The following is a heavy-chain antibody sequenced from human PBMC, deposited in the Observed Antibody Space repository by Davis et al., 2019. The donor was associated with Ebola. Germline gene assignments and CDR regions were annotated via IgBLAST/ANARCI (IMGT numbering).Heavy chain of an antibody. CDR2: INPNSGGT. Sequence: ASVKVSCKASGYTFTGYYMHWVRQAPGQGLEWMGWINPNSGGTNYAQKFQGWVTMTRDTSISTAYMELSRLRSDDTAVYYCARDRGIQLWDGGLHDAFDIWGQGTMVTVSS. CDR3: ARDRGIQLWDGGLHDAFDI. D-gene: IGHD5-18*01. V-gene: IGHV1-2*04. CDR1: GYTFTGYY. J-gene: IGHJ3*02.